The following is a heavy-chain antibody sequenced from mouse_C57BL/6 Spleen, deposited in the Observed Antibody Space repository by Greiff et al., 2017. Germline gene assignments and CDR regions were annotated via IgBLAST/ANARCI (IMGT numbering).Heavy chain of an antibody. CDR3: ARYDYDEGGDY. D-gene: IGHD2-4*01. CDR2: INPYNGDT. J-gene: IGHJ2*01. CDR1: GYSFTGYF. Sequence: VQLQQSGPELVKPGDSVKISCKASGYSFTGYFMNWVMQSHGKSLEWIGRINPYNGDTFYNQKFKGKATLTVDKSSSTAHMELRSLTSEDSAVXYCARYDYDEGGDYWGQGTTLTVSS. V-gene: IGHV1-20*01.